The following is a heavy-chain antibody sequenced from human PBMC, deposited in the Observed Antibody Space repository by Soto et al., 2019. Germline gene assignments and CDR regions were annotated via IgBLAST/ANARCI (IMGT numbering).Heavy chain of an antibody. CDR2: LDGAGGST. D-gene: IGHD3-10*01. CDR1: GFTFSDFA. V-gene: IGHV3-23*01. CDR3: AASRGEYGSGVSWFTYGMDI. J-gene: IGHJ6*02. Sequence: GGSLRLSCLASGFTFSDFAMTWVRHVPGRGLEWVASLDGAGGSTYYAESVRGRFSISRDNSQNTLFLQMKRLTVDDTAIYYCAASRGEYGSGVSWFTYGMDIWGQGTAVTVSS.